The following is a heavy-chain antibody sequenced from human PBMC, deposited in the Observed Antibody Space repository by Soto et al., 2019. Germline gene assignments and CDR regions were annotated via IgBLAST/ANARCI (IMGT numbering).Heavy chain of an antibody. Sequence: QITLQESGPTLVKPTQTLTLTCTFSGFSLSTSGVGVGWIRQPPGKALEWLALIYWNDDKRYSPSLKSRLTITKDASKNKVVLTMTNMDPVDTATYYCAHRRQGSYGVSFDYWGQGTLVTVSS. J-gene: IGHJ4*02. D-gene: IGHD1-26*01. CDR2: IYWNDDK. CDR1: GFSLSTSGVG. V-gene: IGHV2-5*01. CDR3: AHRRQGSYGVSFDY.